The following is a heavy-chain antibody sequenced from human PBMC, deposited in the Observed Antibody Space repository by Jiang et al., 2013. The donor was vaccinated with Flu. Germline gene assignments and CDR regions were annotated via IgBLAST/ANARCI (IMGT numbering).Heavy chain of an antibody. Sequence: GLVKPSGTLSLTCTVSGGSIGTYYWSWIRQPPGKGLQWIGYSHYSGIINYNPSLKSRVTISVDTAKNQFSLKLRSVTATDTAVYYCARLLPEGVLGAFDYWGPGSLVTVSS. CDR2: SHYSGII. J-gene: IGHJ4*02. CDR3: ARLLPEGVLGAFDY. CDR1: GGSIGTYY. D-gene: IGHD3-9*01. V-gene: IGHV4-59*08.